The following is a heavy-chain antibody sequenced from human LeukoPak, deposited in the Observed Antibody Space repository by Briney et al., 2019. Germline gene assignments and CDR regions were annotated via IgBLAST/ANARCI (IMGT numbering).Heavy chain of an antibody. CDR3: ASPLDCCGASSYFEVGY. D-gene: IGHD2-15*01. Sequence: GGSLRLSCAASGFTFSDYAMSWVRQAPGKGLEWVSAMSVRGGSTYYADSVQGRFTISRDNSKNTLYLQMNSLRVEDTAVYYCASPLDCCGASSYFEVGYWGQGTLVTVSS. CDR2: MSVRGGST. J-gene: IGHJ4*02. CDR1: GFTFSDYA. V-gene: IGHV3-23*01.